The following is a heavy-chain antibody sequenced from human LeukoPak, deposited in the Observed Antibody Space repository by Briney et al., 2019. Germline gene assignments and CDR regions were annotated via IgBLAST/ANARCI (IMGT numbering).Heavy chain of an antibody. J-gene: IGHJ5*02. D-gene: IGHD3-10*01. V-gene: IGHV3-53*01. CDR3: ASLWAGNH. Sequence: PGGSLRLSCAASGFTVSSNYMSWVRQAPGKGLEWVSIIYSGGNTYYADYLKGRFTIYRDNSRNTVYLQMNSLRAEDTAVYYCASLWAGNHWGQGTLVAVSS. CDR2: IYSGGNT. CDR1: GFTVSSNY.